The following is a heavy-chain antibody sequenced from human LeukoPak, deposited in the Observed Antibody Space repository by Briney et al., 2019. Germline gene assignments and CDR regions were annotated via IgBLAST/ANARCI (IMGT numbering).Heavy chain of an antibody. J-gene: IGHJ4*02. V-gene: IGHV5-51*01. CDR1: GYSFTSYW. Sequence: HGESLKISCKGSGYSFTSYWIGWVRQMPGKGLEWMGIIYPGDSDTKYSPSFQGQVTISADKSISTAYLQWSSLKASDTAMYYCARQPLGTAAPGRFDYWGQGTLVTVSS. D-gene: IGHD6-13*01. CDR2: IYPGDSDT. CDR3: ARQPLGTAAPGRFDY.